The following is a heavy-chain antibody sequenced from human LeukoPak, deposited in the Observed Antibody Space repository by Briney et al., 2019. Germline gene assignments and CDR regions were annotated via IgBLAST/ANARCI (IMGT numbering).Heavy chain of an antibody. CDR3: AKGLSQDLINWFDP. J-gene: IGHJ5*02. CDR1: GYSFTHHY. CDR2: INPNSGAT. V-gene: IGHV1-2*02. D-gene: IGHD2-21*01. Sequence: ASVKVSCKASGYSFTHHYVHWVRQAPGQGREGLGCINPNSGATNYAQTCRGMVAVTSDTSVTTAYMEVRRLTSDDTAVYYGAKGLSQDLINWFDPWGQGTPVTVSS.